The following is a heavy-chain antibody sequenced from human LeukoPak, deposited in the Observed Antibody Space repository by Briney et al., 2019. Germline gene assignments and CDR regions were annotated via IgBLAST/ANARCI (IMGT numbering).Heavy chain of an antibody. V-gene: IGHV3-53*01. CDR1: EFSVSSNY. D-gene: IGHD6-19*01. Sequence: HPGGSLILSCAVSEFSVSSNYMNWVRQAPGKGLEWVSVIYSGGATYYADSVRGRFTISRDNSKNMVSLQMTSLVAEDTAVYYCARGRFSGPDDYWGQGTLVTVSS. CDR3: ARGRFSGPDDY. CDR2: IYSGGAT. J-gene: IGHJ4*02.